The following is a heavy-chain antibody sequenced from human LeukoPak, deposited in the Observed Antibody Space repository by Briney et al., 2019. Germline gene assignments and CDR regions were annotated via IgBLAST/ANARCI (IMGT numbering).Heavy chain of an antibody. Sequence: ASVKVSCKASGHTFTAYYTFWVRQAPGQGLEWMGWINPNSGGTNYAPKFQGRVTITRDTSISTAYMELSGLTSDDTAVYFCATYYSDTSARDWGQGTLVTVSS. J-gene: IGHJ4*02. CDR2: INPNSGGT. CDR1: GHTFTAYY. V-gene: IGHV1-2*02. CDR3: ATYYSDTSARD. D-gene: IGHD3-22*01.